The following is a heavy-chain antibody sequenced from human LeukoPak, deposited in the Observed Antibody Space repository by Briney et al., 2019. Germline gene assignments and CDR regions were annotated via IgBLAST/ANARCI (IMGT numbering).Heavy chain of an antibody. V-gene: IGHV3-21*01. CDR2: ISSSSSYI. Sequence: GGSLRLSCAASGFTFSSYSMNWVRQAPGKGLEWVSSISSSSSYIYYADSVKGRFTISRDNAKNSLYLQMNSLRAEDTAVYYCARQMGRGPFDYWGQGTLVTVSS. D-gene: IGHD3-10*01. J-gene: IGHJ4*02. CDR1: GFTFSSYS. CDR3: ARQMGRGPFDY.